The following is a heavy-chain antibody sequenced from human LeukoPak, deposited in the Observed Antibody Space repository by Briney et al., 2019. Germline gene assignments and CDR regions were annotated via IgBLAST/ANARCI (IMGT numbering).Heavy chain of an antibody. V-gene: IGHV3-43D*03. CDR1: GFTFDDYA. J-gene: IGHJ4*02. Sequence: GGSLRLSCAASGFTFDDYAMHWVRQAPGKGLEWVSLISWDGGSTYYADSVKGRFTISRDNSKNSLYLQMNSLRAEDTALYYCAKDTSPTYYYDSSGYSYFDYWGQGTLVTVSS. CDR2: ISWDGGST. D-gene: IGHD3-22*01. CDR3: AKDTSPTYYYDSSGYSYFDY.